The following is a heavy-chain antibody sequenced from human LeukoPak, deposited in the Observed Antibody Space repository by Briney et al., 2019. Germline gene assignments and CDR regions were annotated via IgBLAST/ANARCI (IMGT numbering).Heavy chain of an antibody. D-gene: IGHD2-2*01. CDR3: AGDMPHNCFDP. V-gene: IGHV1-46*01. CDR2: IYPGGGWT. J-gene: IGHJ5*02. Sequence: GASVKVSCKASGASFTNYYIHWVRQAPGQGLEWVGLIYPGGGWTNYAQKFQGRVTMTTDTSTGTVYMELSSLRSEDTAVYYCAGDMPHNCFDPWGQGTLVTVSP. CDR1: GASFTNYY.